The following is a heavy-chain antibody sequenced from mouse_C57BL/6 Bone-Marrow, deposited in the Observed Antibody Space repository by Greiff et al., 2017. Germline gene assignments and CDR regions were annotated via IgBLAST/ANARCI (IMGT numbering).Heavy chain of an antibody. Sequence: VQLQQPGAELVRPGSSVKLSCKASGYTFTSYWMDWVKQRPGQGLEWIGNIYPSDSETHYNQKFKEKATLTVDKSSSTAYMQRSSLTSEDSAGYYCARSPYYGLFAYWGQGSLVTVSA. V-gene: IGHV1-61*01. D-gene: IGHD1-1*02. CDR1: GYTFTSYW. J-gene: IGHJ3*01. CDR2: IYPSDSET. CDR3: ARSPYYGLFAY.